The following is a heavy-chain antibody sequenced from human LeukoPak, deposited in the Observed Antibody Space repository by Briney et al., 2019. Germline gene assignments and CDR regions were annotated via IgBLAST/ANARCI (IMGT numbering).Heavy chain of an antibody. Sequence: PGGSLRLSCAASGFTFSNFAMNWVRRAPGKGLEWVSTISGSGDGKYYAESVKGRFTISRDNSKNTLFLQMSSLSADDTALYYCAKGRLQEGTVFRGVITPVDYWGQGTLVTVSS. J-gene: IGHJ4*02. CDR2: ISGSGDGK. V-gene: IGHV3-23*01. D-gene: IGHD3-10*01. CDR1: GFTFSNFA. CDR3: AKGRLQEGTVFRGVITPVDY.